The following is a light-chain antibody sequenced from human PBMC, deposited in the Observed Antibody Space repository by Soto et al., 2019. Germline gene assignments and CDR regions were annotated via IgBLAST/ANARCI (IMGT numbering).Light chain of an antibody. V-gene: IGLV2-23*02. CDR1: SSDVGTYSL. CDR2: EVD. CDR3: CSYASTITWV. Sequence: QSVLTQPASVSGSPGQSITISCTGTSSDVGTYSLVSWYQQHPGKAPKLIIYEVDKRPSGVSNRVSGSKSGNRASLTISGLQAEDEADYYCCSYASTITWVFGGGTKLTVL. J-gene: IGLJ3*02.